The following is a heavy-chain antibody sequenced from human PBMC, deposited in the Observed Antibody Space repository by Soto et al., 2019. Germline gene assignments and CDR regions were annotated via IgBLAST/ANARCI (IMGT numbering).Heavy chain of an antibody. CDR1: GTIFSSYT. D-gene: IGHD3-16*01. V-gene: IGHV1-69*08. CDR3: ARGLGGRMDD. J-gene: IGHJ6*02. Sequence: QVQLVQSGAEVKKPGSSVRVSCKASGTIFSSYTISWVRQAPGQGLERMGRIIPILGETNSAQKFQDRVTLTADTSTNTAYMELNSLSLGDTAVYYCARGLGGRMDDWGQGTTVTVSS. CDR2: IIPILGET.